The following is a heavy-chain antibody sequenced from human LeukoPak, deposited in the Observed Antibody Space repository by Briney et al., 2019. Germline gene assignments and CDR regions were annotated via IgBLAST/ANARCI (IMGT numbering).Heavy chain of an antibody. CDR2: ISSGGMWI. CDR1: GFTFSTYS. D-gene: IGHD3-10*01. V-gene: IGHV3-21*04. Sequence: PGGSLRLSCAASGFTFSTYSMNWVRQAPGKGLEWLSSISSGGMWIYYADSLKGRFTISRDNAKNSLYLQMNSLRAEDTAVYYCAKLLMAMVRGVDIDCWGQGTLVTVSS. J-gene: IGHJ4*02. CDR3: AKLLMAMVRGVDIDC.